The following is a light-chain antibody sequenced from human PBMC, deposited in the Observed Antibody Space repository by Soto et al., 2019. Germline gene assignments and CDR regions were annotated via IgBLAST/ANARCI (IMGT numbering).Light chain of an antibody. CDR2: GAS. CDR3: QQYNKRPPGT. Sequence: EIVMTQSPSTLSVSPGERATHSCRASQSVSSYLAWYQQKPGKAPSLLIYGASTRATTIPARFNGSGSGTEFTLTISCLQSEDFAVYYCQQYNKRPPGTFGQVTKVPIK. J-gene: IGKJ1*01. CDR1: QSVSSY. V-gene: IGKV3-15*01.